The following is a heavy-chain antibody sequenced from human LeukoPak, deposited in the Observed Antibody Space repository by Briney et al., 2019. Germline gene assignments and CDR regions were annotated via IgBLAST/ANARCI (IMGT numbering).Heavy chain of an antibody. D-gene: IGHD3-9*01. V-gene: IGHV4-59*01. CDR1: GGSISSYY. CDR3: ARSKDILTGYCFDY. Sequence: PSETLSLTCTVSGGSISSYYWSWIRQPPGKGLEWIGYIYYSGSTNYNPSLKSRVTISVDTSKNQFSLKLSSVAAADTAVYYCARSKDILTGYCFDYWGQGTLVTVSS. CDR2: IYYSGST. J-gene: IGHJ4*02.